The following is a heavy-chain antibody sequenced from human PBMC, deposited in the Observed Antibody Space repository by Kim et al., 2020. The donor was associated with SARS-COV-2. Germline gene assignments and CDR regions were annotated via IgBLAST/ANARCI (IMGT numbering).Heavy chain of an antibody. V-gene: IGHV3-66*01. J-gene: IGHJ6*02. CDR2: IYSGGST. CDR1: GFTVSSNY. Sequence: GGSLRLSCAASGFTVSSNYMSWVRQAPGKGLEWVSVIYSGGSTYYTDSVKGRFTISRDNSKNTLYLQMNSLRAEDTAVYYCARAPRYYYGSGSYYNLYYYYGMDVWGQGTTVTVSS. CDR3: ARAPRYYYGSGSYYNLYYYYGMDV. D-gene: IGHD3-10*01.